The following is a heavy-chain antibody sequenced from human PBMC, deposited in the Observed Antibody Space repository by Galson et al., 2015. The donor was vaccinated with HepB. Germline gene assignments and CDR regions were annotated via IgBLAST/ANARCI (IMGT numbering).Heavy chain of an antibody. V-gene: IGHV3-48*04. Sequence: SLRLSCAASGFTFNTYSMNWVRQAPGKGLEWVSYISSSGNGDSTYYADSVKGRFTTSRDNSKNTLYLQMDSLRAEDTAVYYCARGRQLDPWGQGTLVTVSS. CDR1: GFTFNTYS. J-gene: IGHJ5*02. CDR2: ISSSGNGDST. CDR3: ARGRQLDP. D-gene: IGHD3-10*01.